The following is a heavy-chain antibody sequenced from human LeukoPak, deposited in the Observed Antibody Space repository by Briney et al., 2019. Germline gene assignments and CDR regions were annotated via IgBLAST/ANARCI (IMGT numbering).Heavy chain of an antibody. J-gene: IGHJ4*02. V-gene: IGHV4-30-2*01. CDR3: ARDGIAVGSGFDY. D-gene: IGHD6-19*01. Sequence: PSETLSLTCTVSGGSISSGGYYWSWIRQPPGKGLEWIGYIYHSGSTYYNPSLKSRVTISVDRSKNQFSLKLSSVTAADTAVYYCARDGIAVGSGFDYWGQGTLVTVSS. CDR1: GGSISSGGYY. CDR2: IYHSGST.